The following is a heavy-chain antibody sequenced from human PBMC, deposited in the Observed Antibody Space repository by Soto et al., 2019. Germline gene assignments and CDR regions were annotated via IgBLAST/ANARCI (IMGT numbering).Heavy chain of an antibody. CDR3: ARYSNNWFQTEGMDV. Sequence: PSETLSLTCTVSVDSISTYYWSWIRRPAGKGLEWIGRIDASGNTNYNPSLKSRVTMSADTSKKQFSLKLTSVTAADTAVYYCARYSNNWFQTEGMDVWGQGTTVTGSS. V-gene: IGHV4-4*07. J-gene: IGHJ6*02. CDR2: IDASGNT. CDR1: VDSISTYY. D-gene: IGHD1-20*01.